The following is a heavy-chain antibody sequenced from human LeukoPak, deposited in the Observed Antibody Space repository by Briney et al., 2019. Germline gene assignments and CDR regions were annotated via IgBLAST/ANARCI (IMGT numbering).Heavy chain of an antibody. J-gene: IGHJ4*02. D-gene: IGHD4-11*01. V-gene: IGHV1-18*01. CDR1: GYTFTSYG. Sequence: ASVKVSCKASGYTFTSYGISWVRQAPGQGLEWMGWIRIDNGNTKYAQKLQGRVTMTTDTSTSTAYMELRSLTSDDTAVYCCARDWGYSVDYWGQGTLVTVSS. CDR3: ARDWGYSVDY. CDR2: IRIDNGNT.